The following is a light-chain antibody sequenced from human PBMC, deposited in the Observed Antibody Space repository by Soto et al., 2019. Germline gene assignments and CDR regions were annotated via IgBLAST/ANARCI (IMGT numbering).Light chain of an antibody. CDR1: LNVNSY. CDR3: QERTGWPPWT. CDR2: DAS. Sequence: VLTQSPATLSLSPGERATLSCRASLNVNSYLAWYQQKPGQAPRLLIYDASNRAAGIPARFSGSGSGTDFTLTISSLEPEDFAVYYCQERTGWPPWTFGQGTKVDIK. V-gene: IGKV3-11*01. J-gene: IGKJ1*01.